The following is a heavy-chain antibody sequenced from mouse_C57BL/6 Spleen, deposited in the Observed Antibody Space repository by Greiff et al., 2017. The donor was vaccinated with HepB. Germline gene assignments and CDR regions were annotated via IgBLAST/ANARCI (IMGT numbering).Heavy chain of an antibody. D-gene: IGHD1-1*01. CDR3: ARYPILYYGSSLYYFDY. V-gene: IGHV1-77*01. J-gene: IGHJ2*01. CDR1: GYTFTDYY. Sequence: QVHVKQSGAELVKPGASVKISCKASGYTFTDYYINWVKQRPGQGLEWIGKIGPGSGSTYYNEKFKGKATLTADKSSSTAYMQLSSLTSEDSAVYFCARYPILYYGSSLYYFDYWGQGTTLTVSS. CDR2: IGPGSGST.